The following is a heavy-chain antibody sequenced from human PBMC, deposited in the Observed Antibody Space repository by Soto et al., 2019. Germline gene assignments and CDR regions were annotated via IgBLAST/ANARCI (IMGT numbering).Heavy chain of an antibody. V-gene: IGHV4-34*01. CDR2: INHSGST. CDR1: YTFFSCYI. J-gene: IGHJ4*02. D-gene: IGHD1-7*01. Sequence: AETQVSTNAVDYTFFSCYIWCWIRQPPRKGLEWIGEINHSGSTNYKPYFKSRVTISVDTSKNQFSLKLSSVTAADTAVYYCAREPPGPLTGTLDYWGQGTRVTV. CDR3: AREPPGPLTGTLDY.